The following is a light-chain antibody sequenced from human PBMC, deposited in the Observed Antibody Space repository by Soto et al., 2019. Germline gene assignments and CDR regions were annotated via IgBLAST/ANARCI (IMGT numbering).Light chain of an antibody. CDR1: SYHIGEVYD. J-gene: IGLJ1*01. CDR3: ESFDSSLSGYV. V-gene: IGLV1-40*01. Sequence: QSGLTQPPSVSGAPGQMVTISCTGSSYHIGEVYDVRWYQQRPVTAPKLLIHGNSNRPSGVPDRFSGSKSGTAAALAITGLQAEDEADYYCESFDSSLSGYVFGTGTKVTVL. CDR2: GNS.